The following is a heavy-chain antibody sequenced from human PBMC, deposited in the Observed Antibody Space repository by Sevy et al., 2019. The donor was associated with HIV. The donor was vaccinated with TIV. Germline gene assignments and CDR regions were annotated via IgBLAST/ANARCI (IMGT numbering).Heavy chain of an antibody. J-gene: IGHJ6*01. CDR2: ISYTGTTI. CDR3: ARDAVAGLSHMDV. CDR1: GFTFSDYY. D-gene: IGHD6-13*01. Sequence: GGSLRLSCAASGFTFSDYYMSWIRQAPGKGLEWISHISYTGTTIDSADSVKGRFTISRDNAKNSVYLQMDSLRVEDTALYYCARDAVAGLSHMDVWGQGTTVTVSS. V-gene: IGHV3-11*01.